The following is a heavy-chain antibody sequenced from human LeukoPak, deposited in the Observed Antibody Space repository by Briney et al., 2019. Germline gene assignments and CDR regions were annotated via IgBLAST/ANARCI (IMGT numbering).Heavy chain of an antibody. CDR1: GFPFSDYG. Sequence: GGSLRLSCAASGFPFSDYGMYWVRQAPGKGLEWLAVISHDGNNKYYAESVKGRIAISRDNSMNTLYLQMNSLRAEDTAVYYCAKDGDLCSSTSCYTPGDAFDIWGQGTMVTVSS. V-gene: IGHV3-30*18. CDR2: ISHDGNNK. J-gene: IGHJ3*02. D-gene: IGHD2-2*02. CDR3: AKDGDLCSSTSCYTPGDAFDI.